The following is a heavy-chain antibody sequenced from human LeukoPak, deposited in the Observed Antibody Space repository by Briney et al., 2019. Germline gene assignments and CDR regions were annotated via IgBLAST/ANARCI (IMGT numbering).Heavy chain of an antibody. J-gene: IGHJ6*02. CDR3: ARESFTPNNYGSGPLIAGMDV. CDR1: GFTFTSHS. V-gene: IGHV3-21*01. D-gene: IGHD3-10*01. CDR2: ISSSSTYI. Sequence: GGSLRLSCAASGFTFTSHSMNWVRQAPGKGLEWVSFISSSSTYIYYADSVKGRFTISRDNAKNSLYLQMNSLRAEDTAVYYCARESFTPNNYGSGPLIAGMDVWGQGTTVTVSS.